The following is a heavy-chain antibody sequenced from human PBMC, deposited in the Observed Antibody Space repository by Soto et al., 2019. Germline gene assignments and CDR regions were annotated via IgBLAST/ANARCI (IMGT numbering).Heavy chain of an antibody. J-gene: IGHJ4*02. Sequence: QVQLVESGGGLVKPGGSLRLSCAASGFTFSDYYMSWIRQAPGKGLEWVPYISSSDNIIYYADSVKGRFTISRDNAKNSLYLQMNSLRAEDTAVYYCARDRGYYDSSGYFDYWGQGTLVTVSS. D-gene: IGHD3-22*01. V-gene: IGHV3-11*01. CDR2: ISSSDNII. CDR3: ARDRGYYDSSGYFDY. CDR1: GFTFSDYY.